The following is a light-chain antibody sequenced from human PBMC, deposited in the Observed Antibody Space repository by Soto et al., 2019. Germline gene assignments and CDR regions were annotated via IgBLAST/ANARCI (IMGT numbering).Light chain of an antibody. CDR1: QSVSTTC. J-gene: IGKJ3*01. Sequence: EIVLTQSPGTLSLSPGERATLACRASQSVSTTCFAWYQQKPGQAPRLLIYGASNRATGIPDRFSGSGSGTDFTLTISRLEPEDFAVYYCQQYGSSPRFTFGPGTRVDIK. CDR3: QQYGSSPRFT. CDR2: GAS. V-gene: IGKV3-20*01.